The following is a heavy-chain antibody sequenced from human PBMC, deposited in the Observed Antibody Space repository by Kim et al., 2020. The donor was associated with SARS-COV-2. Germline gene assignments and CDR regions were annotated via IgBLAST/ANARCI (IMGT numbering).Heavy chain of an antibody. D-gene: IGHD2-15*01. Sequence: SETLSLTCTVSGDSISSGDYYWSCTRQPPGKGLEWIGYVYNSRSTFYNPSLKSRVTISVDTSKNQFSLNLSSVTAADTAVYYCARAPPFRIGYYFDYWGQGTLVTVSS. CDR3: ARAPPFRIGYYFDY. CDR2: VYNSRST. V-gene: IGHV4-30-4*01. J-gene: IGHJ4*02. CDR1: GDSISSGDYY.